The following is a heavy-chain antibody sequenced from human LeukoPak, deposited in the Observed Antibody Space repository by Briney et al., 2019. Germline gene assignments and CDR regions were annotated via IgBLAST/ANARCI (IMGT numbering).Heavy chain of an antibody. J-gene: IGHJ4*02. D-gene: IGHD3-10*01. CDR1: GYTFTSYG. CDR3: ARVVPSITMVRGVIANFDY. CDR2: ISAYNGNT. V-gene: IGHV1-18*01. Sequence: ASVKVSCKASGYTFTSYGISWVRQAPGQGLEWMGWISAYNGNTNYAQKLQGRVTMTSDTSTSTAYMELRSLRSDDTAVYYCARVVPSITMVRGVIANFDYWGQGTLVTVS.